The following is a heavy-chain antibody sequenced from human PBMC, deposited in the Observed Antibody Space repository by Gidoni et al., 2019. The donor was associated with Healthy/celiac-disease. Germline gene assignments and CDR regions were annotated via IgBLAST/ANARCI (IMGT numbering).Heavy chain of an antibody. D-gene: IGHD3-10*01. CDR2: INHSGST. CDR1: GGSFSGYY. V-gene: IGHV4-34*01. J-gene: IGHJ4*02. CDR3: ARGLWFGESSNDY. Sequence: QVQLQQWGAGLLKPSETLSLTCAVYGGSFSGYYWSWIRQPPGKGLEWIGEINHSGSTNYNPSLKSRVTISVDRSKNQFSLKLSSVTAADTAVYYCARGLWFGESSNDYWGQGTLVTVSS.